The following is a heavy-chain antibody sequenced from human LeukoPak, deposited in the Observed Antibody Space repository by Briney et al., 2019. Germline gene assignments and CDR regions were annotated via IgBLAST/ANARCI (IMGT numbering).Heavy chain of an antibody. CDR3: AKGHYYGSGSLDY. J-gene: IGHJ4*02. CDR2: IGGRDGST. D-gene: IGHD3-10*01. Sequence: GGSLRLSCAVSGFTFRSYDMGWVRQAPGKGLEWVSAIGGRDGSTYYADSVKGRFTISRDNSKNTLYVQMNSLRAEDTAVYYCAKGHYYGSGSLDYWGQGTLVTVSS. CDR1: GFTFRSYD. V-gene: IGHV3-23*01.